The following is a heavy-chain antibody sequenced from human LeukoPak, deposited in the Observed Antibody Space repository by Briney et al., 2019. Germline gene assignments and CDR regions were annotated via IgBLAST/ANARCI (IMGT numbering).Heavy chain of an antibody. D-gene: IGHD1-26*01. Sequence: GASVKVSCKASGYTFTGYYLHWVRLAPGQGLDWMGWINPKSGDANYAQKFQGRVTMTRDTSISTAYMEMSSLRSDDTALYYCTVTSPLEGATHYYYYMDVWGTGTTVTVSS. CDR3: TVTSPLEGATHYYYYMDV. J-gene: IGHJ6*03. CDR1: GYTFTGYY. CDR2: INPKSGDA. V-gene: IGHV1-2*02.